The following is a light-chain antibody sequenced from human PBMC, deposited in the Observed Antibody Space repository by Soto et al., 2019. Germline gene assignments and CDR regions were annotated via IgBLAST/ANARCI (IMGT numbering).Light chain of an antibody. CDR3: QQYDRYPVT. Sequence: DSQMTQSPSTLAASVGDRVTITCRASPSVSTWLAWYQQKPGKAPKLLIYKASILQSGVSSRFSGSGSGTDFTLTISSLQPDDFATYYCQQYDRYPVTFGGGTKVEVK. J-gene: IGKJ4*01. CDR2: KAS. CDR1: PSVSTW. V-gene: IGKV1-5*03.